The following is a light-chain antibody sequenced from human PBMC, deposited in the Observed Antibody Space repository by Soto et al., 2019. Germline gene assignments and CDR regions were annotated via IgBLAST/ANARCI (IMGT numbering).Light chain of an antibody. CDR2: DTS. CDR3: QQYNNWPFS. V-gene: IGKV3D-15*01. CDR1: QSVSSTY. Sequence: ELVLTQSPGSLSLSPGERATLSCRTSQSVSSTYLAWYQQKPGQAPRLLIYDTSIRATGIPARFSGSGSGTDFTLTISGLQSEDSAVYFCQQYNNWPFSFGQGTRRRL. J-gene: IGKJ5*01.